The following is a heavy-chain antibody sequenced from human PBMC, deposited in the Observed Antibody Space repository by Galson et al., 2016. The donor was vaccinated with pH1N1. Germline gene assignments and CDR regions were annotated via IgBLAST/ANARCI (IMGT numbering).Heavy chain of an antibody. V-gene: IGHV7-4-1*04. Sequence: SVKVSCKASGYTFTSNAMNWVRQAPGQGLEWMEWINTNTGNPTYAQGFTGRFVFSLDTSVSMAYLQISSLKAEDTAVYYCARSYCSSTSCYGGSYYYYGMDVWGQGTTVTVSS. J-gene: IGHJ6*02. CDR2: INTNTGNP. CDR3: ARSYCSSTSCYGGSYYYYGMDV. D-gene: IGHD2-2*01. CDR1: GYTFTSNA.